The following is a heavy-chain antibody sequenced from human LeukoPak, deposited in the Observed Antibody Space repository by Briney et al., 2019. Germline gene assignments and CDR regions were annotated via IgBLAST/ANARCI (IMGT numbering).Heavy chain of an antibody. CDR3: ARDPYTYYYDSSGRRDAFDI. J-gene: IGHJ3*02. CDR1: GGSISSYY. Sequence: SETLSLTCAVSGGSISSYYWSWIRQPPGKGLEWIGYIYYSGSTNYNPSLKSRVTISVDTSKNQFSLKLSSVTAADTAVYYCARDPYTYYYDSSGRRDAFDIWGQGTMVTVSS. CDR2: IYYSGST. D-gene: IGHD3-22*01. V-gene: IGHV4-59*01.